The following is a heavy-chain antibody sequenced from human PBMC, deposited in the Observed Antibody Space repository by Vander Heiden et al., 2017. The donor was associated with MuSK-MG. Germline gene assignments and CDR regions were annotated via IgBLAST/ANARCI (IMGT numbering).Heavy chain of an antibody. CDR1: GSTFTAYY. D-gene: IGHD5-18*01. J-gene: IGHJ3*02. Sequence: QVHMVQSGAEVKKPGASVKVSCKASGSTFTAYYMHWVRQAPGQGLEWMGWITPNSGGTNYAQKFQGRVTMTRDTSISTAYVELSRLRSDDTAVYYCARGVDATMIEDAFDIWGQGTMVTVSS. CDR3: ARGVDATMIEDAFDI. V-gene: IGHV1-2*02. CDR2: ITPNSGGT.